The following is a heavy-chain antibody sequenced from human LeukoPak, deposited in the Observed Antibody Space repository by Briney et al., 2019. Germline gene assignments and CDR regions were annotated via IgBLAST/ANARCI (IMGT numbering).Heavy chain of an antibody. CDR2: IYYSGST. D-gene: IGHD3-16*01. CDR3: ATKRTLGGGIDY. Sequence: SETLSLTCTVSGGSISSYYWSWIRQPPGKGLEWIEYIYYSGSTNYNPSLKSRVTISVDTSKNQFSLKLSSVTAADTAVYYCATKRTLGGGIDYWGQGTLVTVS. CDR1: GGSISSYY. V-gene: IGHV4-59*01. J-gene: IGHJ4*02.